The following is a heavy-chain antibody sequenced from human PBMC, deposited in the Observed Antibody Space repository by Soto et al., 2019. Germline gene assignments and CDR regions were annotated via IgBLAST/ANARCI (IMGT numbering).Heavy chain of an antibody. CDR3: AGERGDRPVAGSAAFEL. D-gene: IGHD6-19*01. CDR1: GGTFTTTA. CDR2: LVPMFDTP. Sequence: QVQLVHSGAEVKMSGSSVKVSGKASGGTFTTTAFSWVRQSPGQGLEWVGGLVPMFDTPVYAQKFPDRVTISADEYRAKVYMEFHSLTSDDAAVYFCAGERGDRPVAGSAAFELWGQGTQVSVSS. V-gene: IGHV1-69*01. J-gene: IGHJ3*01.